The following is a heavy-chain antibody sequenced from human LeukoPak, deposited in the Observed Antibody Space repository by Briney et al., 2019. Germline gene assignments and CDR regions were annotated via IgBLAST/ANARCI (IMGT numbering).Heavy chain of an antibody. V-gene: IGHV3-53*01. CDR1: GFTVSSNH. D-gene: IGHD6-13*01. Sequence: GGSLRLSCAASGFTVSSNHMSWVRQAPGKGLEWVSVIYSGGSTYYADSVKGRFTISRDNSKNTLYLQMNSLRAEDTAVYYCASHSSSWYGFDYWGQGTLVTVSS. J-gene: IGHJ4*02. CDR3: ASHSSSWYGFDY. CDR2: IYSGGST.